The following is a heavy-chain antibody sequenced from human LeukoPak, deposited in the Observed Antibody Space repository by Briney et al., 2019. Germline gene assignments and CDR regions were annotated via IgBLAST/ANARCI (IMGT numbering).Heavy chain of an antibody. D-gene: IGHD3-10*01. CDR1: GGSISNDDYY. Sequence: PSQTLSLTCTVSGGSISNDDYYWSWIRQPPGKGLEYIGYIHYSGNTYYNPCLRSRVTISVDTSNNQFSLKLSSVTAADTAVYYCARGDDYNGSGSYGAFDIWGQGTMVTVSS. J-gene: IGHJ3*02. V-gene: IGHV4-30-4*01. CDR2: IHYSGNT. CDR3: ARGDDYNGSGSYGAFDI.